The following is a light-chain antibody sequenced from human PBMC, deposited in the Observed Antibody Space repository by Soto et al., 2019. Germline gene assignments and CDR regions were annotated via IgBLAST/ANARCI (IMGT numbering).Light chain of an antibody. CDR2: GAS. CDR1: QNLGSY. J-gene: IGKJ1*01. CDR3: QHYYNWPRT. V-gene: IGKV3-15*01. Sequence: EIVMTQSPATLSVSPGERATLSCRASQNLGSYLAWFQKKPGQAPRLLIYGASTRANGIPARFSGSGSGTEFTLTISSLQSEDFAVYYCQHYYNWPRTFGQGTKVDI.